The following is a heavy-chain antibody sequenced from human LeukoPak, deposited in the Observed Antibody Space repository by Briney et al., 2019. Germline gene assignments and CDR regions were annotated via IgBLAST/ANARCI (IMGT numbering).Heavy chain of an antibody. CDR2: IRYDGSKK. V-gene: IGHV3-30*02. J-gene: IGHJ4*02. Sequence: GGSLRLSCAASGFTFSSYGVHWVRQAPGKGLEWVSFIRYDGSKKYYADSVKGRFTISSDNSKNTLYLQMDSLRAEDMGVYYCAKARGGSGTHFDYWGQGTLVTVSS. D-gene: IGHD3-10*01. CDR3: AKARGGSGTHFDY. CDR1: GFTFSSYG.